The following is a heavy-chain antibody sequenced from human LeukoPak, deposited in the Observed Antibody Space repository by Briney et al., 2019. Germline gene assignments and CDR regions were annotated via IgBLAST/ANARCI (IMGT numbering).Heavy chain of an antibody. D-gene: IGHD6-6*01. CDR3: ARRSSIAPRLFDY. V-gene: IGHV5-51*01. J-gene: IGHJ4*02. CDR1: GYSFTNYW. CDR2: IYPGDSDT. Sequence: GESLQISCKGSGYSFTNYWIDWVRQMPGKGLEWMGIIYPGDSDTRYSPSFQGQVTFSADESISTAYLQWSSLKASDTAIYYCARRSSIAPRLFDYWGQGTLVTVSS.